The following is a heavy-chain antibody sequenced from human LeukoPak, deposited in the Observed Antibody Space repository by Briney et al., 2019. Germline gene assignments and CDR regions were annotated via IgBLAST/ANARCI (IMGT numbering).Heavy chain of an antibody. Sequence: SVKVSCKASGGTFSSYAISWVRQAPGQGLEWMGRIIPIVGIANYAQKFQGRVTITADKSTSTAYMELSSLRSEDTAVYYCAREAEYYYDSSGPYGWFDPWGQGTRDSVSS. CDR3: AREAEYYYDSSGPYGWFDP. CDR2: IIPIVGIA. D-gene: IGHD3-22*01. J-gene: IGHJ5*02. CDR1: GGTFSSYA. V-gene: IGHV1-69*04.